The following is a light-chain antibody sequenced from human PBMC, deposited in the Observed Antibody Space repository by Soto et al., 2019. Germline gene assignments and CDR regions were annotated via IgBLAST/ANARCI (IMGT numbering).Light chain of an antibody. CDR3: CSYAGSYTFI. CDR1: NNDVGAYNY. V-gene: IGLV2-11*01. J-gene: IGLJ2*01. CDR2: DVS. Sequence: QSALTQPRSVSGSPGQSVTISCTGTNNDVGAYNYVSWYQQYPGKAPKVMIYDVSERPSGVPDRFSGSKSGNTASLTISGLQAEDEADYYCCSYAGSYTFIFGGGTKLTVL.